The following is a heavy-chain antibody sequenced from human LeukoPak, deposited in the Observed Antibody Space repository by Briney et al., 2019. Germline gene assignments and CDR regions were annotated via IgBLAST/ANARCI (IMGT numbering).Heavy chain of an antibody. CDR3: AKEDSSAWYPPGCGAFDV. CDR1: GFTFSSHA. V-gene: IGHV3-23*01. J-gene: IGHJ3*01. CDR2: ISASAGST. D-gene: IGHD6-19*01. Sequence: PGGSLRLSCAASGFTFSSHAMSWVRQAPGKGLEWVSVISASAGSTYYADSVKGRFTISRDNSKNTVSLQMSSLRAEDTAVYFCAKEDSSAWYPPGCGAFDVWGQGTRVTVSS.